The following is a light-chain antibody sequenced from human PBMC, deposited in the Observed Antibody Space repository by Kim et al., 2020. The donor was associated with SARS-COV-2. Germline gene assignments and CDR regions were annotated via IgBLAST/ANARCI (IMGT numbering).Light chain of an antibody. CDR3: GTWDDSLMGPV. Sequence: GQRVTLTCSGSASNIGINTDTWYRPDPRTAPKLLVYKSDPRPSGVPDRFSGSKSGTSATLAISGLQSGDEADYYCGTWDDSLMGPVFGGGTQLTVL. V-gene: IGLV1-44*01. J-gene: IGLJ7*01. CDR1: ASNIGINT. CDR2: KSD.